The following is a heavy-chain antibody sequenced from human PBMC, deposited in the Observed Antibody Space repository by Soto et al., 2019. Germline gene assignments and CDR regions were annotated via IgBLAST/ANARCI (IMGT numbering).Heavy chain of an antibody. J-gene: IGHJ2*01. CDR3: ARDKSGYSYAQYFDL. CDR1: GGSISSYY. D-gene: IGHD5-18*01. CDR2: IYYSGST. V-gene: IGHV4-59*01. Sequence: QVQLQESGPGLVKPSETLSLTCTVSGGSISSYYWSWIRQPPGKGLEWIGYIYYSGSTNYNPSLKSRVTISVDTSKNQFSLKPSSVTAAYTAVYYCARDKSGYSYAQYFDLWGRGTLVTVSS.